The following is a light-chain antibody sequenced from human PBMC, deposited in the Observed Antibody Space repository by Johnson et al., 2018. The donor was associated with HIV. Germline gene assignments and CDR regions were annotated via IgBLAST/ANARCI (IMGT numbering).Light chain of an antibody. J-gene: IGLJ1*01. CDR2: DYD. V-gene: IGLV1-51*01. CDR3: GTWDSSLSAYV. CDR1: SSNIGKNY. Sequence: QPVLTQPPSVSAAPGQKVTISCSGSSSNIGKNYVSWYQLLPGTAPKLLIYDYDKRPSGIPDRFSGSKSGTSATLGITGLQTGDEADYYCGTWDSSLSAYVFGTGTKVTVL.